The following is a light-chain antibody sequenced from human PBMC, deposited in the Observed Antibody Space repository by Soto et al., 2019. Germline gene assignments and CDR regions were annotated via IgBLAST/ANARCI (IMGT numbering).Light chain of an antibody. CDR3: QQYGSSPQT. V-gene: IGKV3D-15*01. CDR2: DAS. CDR1: QSVSTN. J-gene: IGKJ2*01. Sequence: EIVVTQFPATLSESPWERVTLSCRASQSVSTNLAWYQQRPGEAPRLLIFDASARAVDIPGRFSGSGSGTEFTLTISSLQPEDFAVYYCQQYGSSPQTFGQGTKLEIK.